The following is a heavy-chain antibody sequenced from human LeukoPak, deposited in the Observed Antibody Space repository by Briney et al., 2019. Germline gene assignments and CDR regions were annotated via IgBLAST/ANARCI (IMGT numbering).Heavy chain of an antibody. D-gene: IGHD6-19*01. Sequence: SETLSLTCTVSGGSISSSSYYWGWIRQPPGKGLEWIGSIYYSGSTYYNPSLKSRVTISVDTSKNQFSLKLSSVTAADTAVYYCVRRGIAAARYNSGWYKSYGGFDYWGQGTLVTVSS. CDR3: VRRGIAAARYNSGWYKSYGGFDY. J-gene: IGHJ4*02. CDR2: IYYSGST. V-gene: IGHV4-39*01. CDR1: GGSISSSSYY.